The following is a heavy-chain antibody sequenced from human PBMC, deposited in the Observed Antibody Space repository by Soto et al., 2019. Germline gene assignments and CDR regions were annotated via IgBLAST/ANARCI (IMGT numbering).Heavy chain of an antibody. Sequence: GGSLRLSCTASGFTFGDYAMSWFRQAPGKGLEWVGFIRSKAYGGTTEYAASVKGRFTISRDDSKSIAYLQMNSLKTEDTAVYYCTRAVYCSSTSCLIGPSKRSEIDAFDIWGQGTMVTVSS. CDR3: TRAVYCSSTSCLIGPSKRSEIDAFDI. J-gene: IGHJ3*02. V-gene: IGHV3-49*03. CDR1: GFTFGDYA. CDR2: IRSKAYGGTT. D-gene: IGHD2-2*01.